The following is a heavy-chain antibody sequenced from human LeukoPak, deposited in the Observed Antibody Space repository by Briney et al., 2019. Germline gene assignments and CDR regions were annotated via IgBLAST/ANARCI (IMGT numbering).Heavy chain of an antibody. Sequence: SDTLSLTCTVSSGSLSSYYWSWIRQPPGKGLEGIGEINHSGSTNYNPSPKSRVTISVDTSKNQFSLKLSSVTAADTAVYYCARGANYYDSSGYYFHYYYYMDVWGKGTTVTVSS. CDR3: ARGANYYDSSGYYFHYYYYMDV. CDR1: SGSLSSYY. CDR2: INHSGST. D-gene: IGHD3-22*01. V-gene: IGHV4-34*01. J-gene: IGHJ6*03.